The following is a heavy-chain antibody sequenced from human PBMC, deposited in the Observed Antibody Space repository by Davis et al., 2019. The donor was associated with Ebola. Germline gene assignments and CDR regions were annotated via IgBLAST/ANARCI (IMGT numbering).Heavy chain of an antibody. CDR2: ISASCDST. CDR1: GFTFSNHA. V-gene: IGHV3-23*01. CDR3: ANLDYGGNSGLDY. D-gene: IGHD4-23*01. J-gene: IGHJ4*02. Sequence: GESLKISCAASGFTFSNHAITWVRQAPGKGLEWVSAISASCDSTYYADSVKGRFTISRDNSKNTLYLQMNSLRAEDTAVYYCANLDYGGNSGLDYWGQGTLVTVSS.